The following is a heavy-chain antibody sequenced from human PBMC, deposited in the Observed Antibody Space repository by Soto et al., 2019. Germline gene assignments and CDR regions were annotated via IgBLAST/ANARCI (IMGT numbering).Heavy chain of an antibody. CDR3: AHRAYFDSGKQFDY. J-gene: IGHJ4*02. V-gene: IGHV2-5*02. CDR2: IYWDDEK. Sequence: QITLKESGPPLVKPTQTLTLTCTFPGFSLSTSGVGVGWIRQPPGKALEWLAIIYWDDEKRYSPSLKTRLTVSKDTSKNQVVLTMTNVDPVDTATYYCAHRAYFDSGKQFDYWGQGTLVSVSS. CDR1: GFSLSTSGVG. D-gene: IGHD3-10*01.